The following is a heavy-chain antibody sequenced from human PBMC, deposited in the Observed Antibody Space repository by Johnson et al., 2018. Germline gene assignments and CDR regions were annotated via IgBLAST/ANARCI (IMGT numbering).Heavy chain of an antibody. CDR2: IAWDSGPI. CDR1: GFTFDAYA. J-gene: IGHJ6*03. V-gene: IGHV3-9*01. CDR3: AKDKVTGGTYSEPRGSYYYYYYMDV. Sequence: EVQLLETGGGLVQPGRSLRLSCAASGFTFDAYAMHWVRQAPGKGLEWVSRIAWDSGPIAYADSVNGRFTISRDNAKNSLYLQMNSLRAEDTALSDCAKDKVTGGTYSEPRGSYYYYYYMDVWGKGTTVTVSS. D-gene: IGHD1-26*01.